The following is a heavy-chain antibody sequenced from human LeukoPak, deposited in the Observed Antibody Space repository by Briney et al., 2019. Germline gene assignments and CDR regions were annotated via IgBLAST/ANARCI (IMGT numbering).Heavy chain of an antibody. CDR3: ARRPPAVAGLDY. CDR1: GFTFCSYN. Sequence: GGSPRLSCAASGFTFCSYNMHWVRQAPGKGLEWVAVISKDGSNKYYADSVKGRFTISRDNSKNTVYVEMNSLRGEDTAVYYCARRPPAVAGLDYWGQGTLVTVSS. V-gene: IGHV3-30*03. J-gene: IGHJ4*02. D-gene: IGHD6-19*01. CDR2: ISKDGSNK.